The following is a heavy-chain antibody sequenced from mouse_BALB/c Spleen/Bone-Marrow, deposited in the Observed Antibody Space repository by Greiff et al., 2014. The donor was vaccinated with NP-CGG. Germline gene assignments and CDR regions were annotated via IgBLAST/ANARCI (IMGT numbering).Heavy chain of an antibody. D-gene: IGHD2-2*01. CDR3: ARSLYGYDWYFDV. V-gene: IGHV1-14*01. CDR1: GYTFTSYV. J-gene: IGHJ1*01. Sequence: EVQLQQSGPELVKPGASVKMSCKASGYTFTSYVMHWVKQKPGQGLEWIGNINPYNDGTKYNEKFKGKATLTSDKSSSTAFMELSSLSSEDAAVYYCARSLYGYDWYFDVWGAGTPVTVSS. CDR2: INPYNDGT.